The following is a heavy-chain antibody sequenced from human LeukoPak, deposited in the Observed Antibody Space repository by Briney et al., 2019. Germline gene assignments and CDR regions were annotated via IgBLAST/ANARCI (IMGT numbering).Heavy chain of an antibody. V-gene: IGHV1-69*04. Sequence: SVTVSCKASGGTFSSYAISWVRQAPGQGLEWMGRIIPILGIANYAQKFQGRVTITADKSTSTAYMELSSLRSEDTAVYYCARASGAVAIYGMDVWGQGTTVTVSS. CDR1: GGTFSSYA. J-gene: IGHJ6*02. CDR2: IIPILGIA. D-gene: IGHD6-19*01. CDR3: ARASGAVAIYGMDV.